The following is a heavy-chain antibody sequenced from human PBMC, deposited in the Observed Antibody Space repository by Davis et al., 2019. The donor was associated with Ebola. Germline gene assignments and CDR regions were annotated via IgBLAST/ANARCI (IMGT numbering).Heavy chain of an antibody. CDR3: ARGLRRYYYYGMDV. J-gene: IGHJ6*02. CDR2: ISHSGYT. CDR1: GFSISGGYY. V-gene: IGHV4-38-2*02. Sequence: SETLSLTCSVSGFSISGGYYWGWIRQSPSKGLEWIGTISHSGYTSFNPSLKSRVTISVDTSKNQFSLKLSSVTAADTAVYYCARGLRRYYYYGMDVWGQGTTVTVSS.